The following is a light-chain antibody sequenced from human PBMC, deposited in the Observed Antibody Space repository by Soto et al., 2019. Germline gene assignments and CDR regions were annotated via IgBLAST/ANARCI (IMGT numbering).Light chain of an antibody. CDR2: DAS. CDR3: QQYNTYST. V-gene: IGKV1-5*01. J-gene: IGKJ5*01. CDR1: QNIRNC. Sequence: MSSPXGGRLTTTCRVSQNIRNCLACDQQKPGKAPNPLIYDASSLKSGVPARFSSSGSGTEFTLTISSLQPDDFATYYCQQYNTYSTFGQGTRLQI.